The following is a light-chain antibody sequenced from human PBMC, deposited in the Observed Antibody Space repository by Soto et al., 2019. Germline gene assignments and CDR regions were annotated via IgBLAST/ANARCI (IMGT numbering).Light chain of an antibody. CDR1: SGHSSYA. Sequence: QSVLTQSPSASASLGASVKLTCTLSSGHSSYAIAWHQQRPEKGPRYLMKLNNDGSHTKGDGIPDRFSGSSSGAERYLTISSLQSEDEADYYCQTWVTGSWVFGGGTQLTVL. V-gene: IGLV4-69*01. CDR2: LNNDGSH. CDR3: QTWVTGSWV. J-gene: IGLJ3*02.